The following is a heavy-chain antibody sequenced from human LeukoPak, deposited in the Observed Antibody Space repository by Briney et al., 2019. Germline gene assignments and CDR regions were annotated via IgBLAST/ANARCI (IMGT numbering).Heavy chain of an antibody. CDR3: AGVSGSYLYYFDY. D-gene: IGHD1-26*01. CDR1: GGSISSSSYY. V-gene: IGHV4-39*01. J-gene: IGHJ4*02. Sequence: PSETLSLTCTVSGGSISSSSYYWGWIRQPPGKGLEWIGSIYYSGSTYYNPSLKSRVTISVDTSKNRFSLKLGSVTAADTAVYYCAGVSGSYLYYFDYWGQGTLVTVSS. CDR2: IYYSGST.